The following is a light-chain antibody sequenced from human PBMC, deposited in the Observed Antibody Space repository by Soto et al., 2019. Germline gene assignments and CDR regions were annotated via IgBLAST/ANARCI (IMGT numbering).Light chain of an antibody. CDR3: QQHNSWPPV. CDR2: GAS. V-gene: IGKV3-15*01. CDR1: QSVNSN. Sequence: EIVMTQSPATLSVSPGERATFSCRTSQSVNSNLAWYQQKPGHSPRLLIYGASTRVTGIPARFSGSGSGTEFALTISSLQSEDFAIYYCQQHNSWPPVFGQGTMLEIK. J-gene: IGKJ2*01.